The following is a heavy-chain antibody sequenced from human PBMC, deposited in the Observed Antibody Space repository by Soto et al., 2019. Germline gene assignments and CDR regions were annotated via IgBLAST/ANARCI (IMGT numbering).Heavy chain of an antibody. CDR3: AKVGEQLVLSYYYYGMDV. Sequence: GGSLRLSCAASGFTFSTYGMHWVRQAPGKGLEWVAVISYDGSNKYYADSVKGRFTISRDNSKNTLYLQMNSLRAEDTAVYYCAKVGEQLVLSYYYYGMDVWGQGTTVTVSS. V-gene: IGHV3-30*18. D-gene: IGHD6-13*01. CDR2: ISYDGSNK. CDR1: GFTFSTYG. J-gene: IGHJ6*02.